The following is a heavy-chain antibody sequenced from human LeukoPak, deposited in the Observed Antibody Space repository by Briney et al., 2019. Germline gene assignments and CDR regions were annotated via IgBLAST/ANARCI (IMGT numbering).Heavy chain of an antibody. CDR2: VYHTGTS. Sequence: PSETLSLTCTVSGDSITGYYWTWVRQPPGKGLEWIGYVYHTGTSNYNPSVRSRITMSVDTSKNQYSMKLTSVTAADTAVYFCARALDTWSALDYWGLGTLVTVPS. D-gene: IGHD5-18*01. CDR1: GDSITGYY. V-gene: IGHV4-59*01. J-gene: IGHJ4*02. CDR3: ARALDTWSALDY.